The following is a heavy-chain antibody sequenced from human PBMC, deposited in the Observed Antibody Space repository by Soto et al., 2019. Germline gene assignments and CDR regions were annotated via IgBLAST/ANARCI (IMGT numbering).Heavy chain of an antibody. CDR1: GFTFSSNW. D-gene: IGHD2-2*01. Sequence: EVQLVESGGNLVQPGGSLRLSCVGSGFTFSSNWMTWVRQAPGKGLEWVGNIRQDGSEKNYVDSVKGRFTISRDNAKNSLYLQMIRLRAEDTAVYYCAREIVVARGESYFDHWGPGTLVTVSS. V-gene: IGHV3-7*04. CDR3: AREIVVARGESYFDH. J-gene: IGHJ4*02. CDR2: IRQDGSEK.